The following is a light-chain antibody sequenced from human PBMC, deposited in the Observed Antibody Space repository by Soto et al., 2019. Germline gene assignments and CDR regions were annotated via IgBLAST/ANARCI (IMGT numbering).Light chain of an antibody. J-gene: IGLJ2*01. Sequence: QSVLTQPASVSGSPRQSITISCSGPSSGICGYNYVSWYQQHPGKAPKLMIYDVTHRPSGVSNRFSGSKSGNTASLNISGIQAEDEADYYCGSCSRTNSMVFGGGTKLAVI. CDR3: GSCSRTNSMV. CDR1: SSGICGYNY. V-gene: IGLV2-14*03. CDR2: DVT.